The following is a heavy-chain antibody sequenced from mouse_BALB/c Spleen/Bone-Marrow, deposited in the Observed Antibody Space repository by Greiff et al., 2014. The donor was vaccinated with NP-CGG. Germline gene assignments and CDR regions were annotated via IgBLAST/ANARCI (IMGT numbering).Heavy chain of an antibody. CDR2: ISSGGST. V-gene: IGHV5-6-5*01. Sequence: VQLKESGGGLVKPGGPLKLSCAVFGFTFSSYAMSWVRQTPEKRLGWVASISSGGSTYYPDSVKGRFTISRDNARNILYLQMSSLRSEDTAMYYCAREVDGWYYFDYWGQGTLVTVSA. CDR3: AREVDGWYYFDY. D-gene: IGHD2-3*01. CDR1: GFTFSSYA. J-gene: IGHJ3*01.